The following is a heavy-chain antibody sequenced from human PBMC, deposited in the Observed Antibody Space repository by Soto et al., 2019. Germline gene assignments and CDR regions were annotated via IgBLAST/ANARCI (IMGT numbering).Heavy chain of an antibody. V-gene: IGHV4-31*03. J-gene: IGHJ6*02. CDR3: ARDVAWGYDFWSRYTYDGMDV. D-gene: IGHD3-3*01. CDR2: IYYSGST. CDR1: GGSISSGAYY. Sequence: TLSLTCTVSGGSISSGAYYWSWIRHHPGKFLEWIGYIYYSGSTYYNPSLKSRVTISVDTSKNQFSLKLSSVTAADTAVYYCARDVAWGYDFWSRYTYDGMDVWGQGTTVT.